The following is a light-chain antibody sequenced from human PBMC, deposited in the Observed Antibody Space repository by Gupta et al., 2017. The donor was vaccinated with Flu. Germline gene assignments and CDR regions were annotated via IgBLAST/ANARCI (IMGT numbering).Light chain of an antibody. CDR3: MQALHTPYI. J-gene: IGKJ2*01. Sequence: DTVMTQSPLSLPVTPGEPASISCRSSQSLLHSNGYNYLDWYLQKPGQSPLLLIYLGSNRAAGVPSKFSGSGSGTDFTLKISRVEAEDVGVYYCMQALHTPYIFGQGTKLEIK. V-gene: IGKV2-28*01. CDR1: QSLLHSNGYNY. CDR2: LGS.